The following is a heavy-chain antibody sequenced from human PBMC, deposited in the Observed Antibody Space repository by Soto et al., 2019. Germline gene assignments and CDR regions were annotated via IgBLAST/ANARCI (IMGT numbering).Heavy chain of an antibody. V-gene: IGHV3-30*18. D-gene: IGHD5-12*01. CDR2: ISYDGSNK. CDR1: GFTFSSYG. Sequence: QVQLVESGGGVVQPGRSLRLSCAASGFTFSSYGMHWVRQAPGKGLEWVAVISYDGSNKYYADSVKGRFTISRDNSKNTLYLQMNSLRAEDTAVYYCAKDGPIGGYDDLSCMDVWGQGTTVTVSS. J-gene: IGHJ6*02. CDR3: AKDGPIGGYDDLSCMDV.